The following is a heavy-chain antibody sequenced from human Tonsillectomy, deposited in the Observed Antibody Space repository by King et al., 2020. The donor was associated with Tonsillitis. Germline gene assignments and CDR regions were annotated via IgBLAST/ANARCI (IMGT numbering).Heavy chain of an antibody. D-gene: IGHD2-15*01. Sequence: VQLQESGPGLVKPSQTLSLTCTVSGGSISSGPYYWSWIRQHPGKGLEWLGYIYYSGNTYYNPSLKSRLTISVDTSKNQFSLKLRSVTAADTAVYYCGRYEGSVFDSWGQGTLVTVSS. CDR1: GGSISSGPYY. J-gene: IGHJ5*01. CDR3: GRYEGSVFDS. CDR2: IYYSGNT. V-gene: IGHV4-31*03.